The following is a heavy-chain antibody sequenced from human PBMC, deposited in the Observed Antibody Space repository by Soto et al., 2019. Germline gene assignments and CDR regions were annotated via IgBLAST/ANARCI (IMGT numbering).Heavy chain of an antibody. D-gene: IGHD1-26*01. CDR3: ARWGGATPWYYYGMDV. CDR2: ISAYNGNT. V-gene: IGHV1-18*04. Sequence: ASVKVSFKASGYTFTSYGISWVRQAPGQGLEWMGWISAYNGNTNYAQKLQGRVTMTTDTSTSTAYMELRSLRSDDTAVYYCARWGGATPWYYYGMDVWGQGTTVTVSS. J-gene: IGHJ6*02. CDR1: GYTFTSYG.